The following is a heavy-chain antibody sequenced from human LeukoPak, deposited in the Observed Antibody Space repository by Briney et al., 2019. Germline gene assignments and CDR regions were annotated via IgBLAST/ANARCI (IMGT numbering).Heavy chain of an antibody. CDR2: IYTSGNT. J-gene: IGHJ3*02. CDR3: ARHLRGTSTAFDI. CDR1: GGSISNY. Sequence: SETLSLTCTVSGGSISNYWTWIRQPPGKGLEWIGYIYTSGNTNYNPSLKNRVTISVDTSKNRFSLKLSSVTAADTAVYYCARHLRGTSTAFDIWGQGTMVTVSS. D-gene: IGHD3-10*01. V-gene: IGHV4-4*09.